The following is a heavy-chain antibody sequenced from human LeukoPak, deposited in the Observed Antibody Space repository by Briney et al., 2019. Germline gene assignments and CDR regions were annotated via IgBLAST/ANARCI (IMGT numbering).Heavy chain of an antibody. CDR1: GGSISSYY. CDR2: IYYSGST. D-gene: IGHD1-26*01. J-gene: IGHJ4*02. V-gene: IGHV4-59*08. CDR3: ARQGGVGATRYFDY. Sequence: SETLSLTCTVSGGSISSYYWSWIRQPPGKGLGWIGYIYYSGSTNYNPSLKSRVTISVDTSKNQFSLKLSSVTAADTAVYYCARQGGVGATRYFDYWGQGTLVTVSS.